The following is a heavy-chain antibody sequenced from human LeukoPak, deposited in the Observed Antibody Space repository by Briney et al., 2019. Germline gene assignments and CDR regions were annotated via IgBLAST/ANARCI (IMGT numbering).Heavy chain of an antibody. CDR1: GYTFTGFS. CDR3: AREVIAAAGNHDAFDI. J-gene: IGHJ3*02. CDR2: INTHNGNT. Sequence: GASVKVSCKASGYTFTGFSISWVRQAPGQGLEWMGWINTHNGNTKYTQKFQGRVTMTRDKFTSTAYMELTSLTSDDTAVYYCAREVIAAAGNHDAFDIWGQGTMVTVSS. D-gene: IGHD6-13*01. V-gene: IGHV1-18*01.